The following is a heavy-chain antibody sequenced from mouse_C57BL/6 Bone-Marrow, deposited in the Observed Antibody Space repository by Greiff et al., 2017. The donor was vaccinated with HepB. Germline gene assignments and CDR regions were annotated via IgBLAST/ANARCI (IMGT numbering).Heavy chain of an antibody. D-gene: IGHD1-1*01. CDR2: IYPGSGST. CDR3: ARWDTTVVATPFAY. CDR1: GYTFTSYW. V-gene: IGHV1-55*01. Sequence: QVQLKQPGAELVKPGASVKMSCKASGYTFTSYWITWVKQRPGQGLEWIGDIYPGSGSTNYNEKFKSKATLTVDTSSSTAYMQLSSLTSEDSAVYYCARWDTTVVATPFAYWGQGTLVTVSA. J-gene: IGHJ3*01.